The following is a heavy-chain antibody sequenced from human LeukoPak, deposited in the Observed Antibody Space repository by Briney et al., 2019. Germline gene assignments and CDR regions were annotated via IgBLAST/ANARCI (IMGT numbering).Heavy chain of an antibody. CDR3: AKEGIAVAGGAFDI. CDR1: GFTFDDYA. J-gene: IGHJ3*02. Sequence: PGGSLRLXCAASGFTFDDYAMHWVRQAPGKGLEWVSLISGHGGSIYYADSVKGRFTISRDNSRNSLYLQMNSLRTEDTALYYCAKEGIAVAGGAFDIWGQGTMVTVSS. V-gene: IGHV3-43*02. D-gene: IGHD6-19*01. CDR2: ISGHGGSI.